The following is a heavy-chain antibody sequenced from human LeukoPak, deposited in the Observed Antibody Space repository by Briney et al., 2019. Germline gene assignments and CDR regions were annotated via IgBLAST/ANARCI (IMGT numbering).Heavy chain of an antibody. CDR2: IYYTGST. D-gene: IGHD1-26*01. J-gene: IGHJ3*02. V-gene: IGHV4-59*08. CDR1: GVSISSYY. Sequence: PSETLSLTCTVSGVSISSYYWSWIRQPPGKGLEYIGYIYYTGSTNYNPSLKSRVTISVDTSKNQLSLKLRSVTAADTAVYYCARQDSGTYLNPLDIWGQGTVVTVSS. CDR3: ARQDSGTYLNPLDI.